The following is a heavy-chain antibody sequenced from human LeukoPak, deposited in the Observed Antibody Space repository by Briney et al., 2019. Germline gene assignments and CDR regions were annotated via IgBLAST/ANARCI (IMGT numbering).Heavy chain of an antibody. Sequence: GASVKVSCKASGYTFTGYYMHWVRQAPGQGLEWMGWINPNSGGTNYAQKFQGRVTMTRNTSISTAYMELSSLRSEDTAVYYCARGWVFGSGWQAPADYWGQGTLVTVSS. D-gene: IGHD6-19*01. V-gene: IGHV1-2*02. CDR3: ARGWVFGSGWQAPADY. J-gene: IGHJ4*02. CDR2: INPNSGGT. CDR1: GYTFTGYY.